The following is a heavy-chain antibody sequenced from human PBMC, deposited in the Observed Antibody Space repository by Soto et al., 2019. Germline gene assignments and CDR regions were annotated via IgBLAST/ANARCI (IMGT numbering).Heavy chain of an antibody. J-gene: IGHJ4*02. D-gene: IGHD4-17*01. CDR2: ISSSSRYI. CDR3: ERADIIHTVPTDY. V-gene: IGHV3-21*01. Sequence: EVQLVESGGGLVKPGGSLRLSCAASGFTFSSYSMNWVLQAPGKGLEWVSSISSSSRYIYYADSVKGRFTISRDNAKNSLYLQMNSLRAEYTAVYYCERADIIHTVPTDYWGQGTLVTASS. CDR1: GFTFSSYS.